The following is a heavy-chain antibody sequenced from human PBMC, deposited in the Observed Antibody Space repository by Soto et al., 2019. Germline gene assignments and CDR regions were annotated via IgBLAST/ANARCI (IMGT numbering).Heavy chain of an antibody. D-gene: IGHD2-15*01. Sequence: PGESLKISCKGSGYSFTSYWIGWVRQMPGKGLGWMGIIYPGDSDTRYSPSFQGQVTISADKSISTAYLQWSSLKASDTAMYYCARLGDCSGGSCYSLSYYGMDVWGQGTTVTVSS. J-gene: IGHJ6*02. CDR3: ARLGDCSGGSCYSLSYYGMDV. V-gene: IGHV5-51*01. CDR1: GYSFTSYW. CDR2: IYPGDSDT.